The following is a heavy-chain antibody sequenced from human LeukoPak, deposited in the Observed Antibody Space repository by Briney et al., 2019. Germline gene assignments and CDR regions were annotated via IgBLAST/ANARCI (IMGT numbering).Heavy chain of an antibody. D-gene: IGHD3-3*01. J-gene: IGHJ6*03. V-gene: IGHV1-18*01. CDR2: ISAYNGNT. CDR3: AREGYDFWSGYYTPLYYYYYMDV. CDR1: GYTVTSYG. Sequence: ASVKVSCKASGYTVTSYGISWVRQAPGQGLEWMGGISAYNGNTNYAQKLQGRVTMTTDTSTSTAYMELRSLRSDDTAVYYCAREGYDFWSGYYTPLYYYYYMDVWGKGTTVTVSS.